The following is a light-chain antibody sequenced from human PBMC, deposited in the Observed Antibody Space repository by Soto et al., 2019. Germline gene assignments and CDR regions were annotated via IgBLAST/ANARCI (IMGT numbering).Light chain of an antibody. CDR2: DAS. J-gene: IGKJ3*01. CDR1: QSVSSY. Sequence: EIVLTLSPATLSLSPGERATLSCRASQSVSSYLAWYQQKPGQAPRLLIYDASNRATGIPGRFSGSGSGTDFTLTISSLEPEDFAVYYCQQRSNWQFTFGPGTMVDIK. CDR3: QQRSNWQFT. V-gene: IGKV3-11*01.